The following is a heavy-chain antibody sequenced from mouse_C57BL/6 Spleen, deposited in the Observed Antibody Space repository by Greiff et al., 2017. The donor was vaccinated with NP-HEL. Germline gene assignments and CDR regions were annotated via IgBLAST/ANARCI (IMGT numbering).Heavy chain of an antibody. CDR2: INPSNGGT. CDR1: GYTFTSYW. CDR3: ARDDSYPLFHWYFDG. V-gene: IGHV1-53*01. J-gene: IGHJ1*03. D-gene: IGHD2-3*01. Sequence: QVQLKQPGTELVKPGASVKLSCKASGYTFTSYWMHWVKQRPGQGLEWIGNINPSNGGTNYNEKFKSKATLTVDKSSSTAYMQLSSLTSEDSAVYYCARDDSYPLFHWYFDGWGTGTTVTVAS.